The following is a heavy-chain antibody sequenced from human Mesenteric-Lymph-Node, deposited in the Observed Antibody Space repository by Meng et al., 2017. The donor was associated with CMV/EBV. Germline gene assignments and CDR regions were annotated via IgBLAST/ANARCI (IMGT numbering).Heavy chain of an antibody. D-gene: IGHD3-22*01. J-gene: IGHJ3*02. CDR3: ARVTIYDPRVHDAFDI. Sequence: ASVKVSCKASGYTFTSYYMHWVRQAPGQGLEWMGIINPSGGSTSYAQKFQGRVTMTRDTSTSTVYMELSSLRSEDTAVYYCARVTIYDPRVHDAFDIWGQGTMVTVSS. CDR2: INPSGGST. CDR1: GYTFTSYY. V-gene: IGHV1-46*01.